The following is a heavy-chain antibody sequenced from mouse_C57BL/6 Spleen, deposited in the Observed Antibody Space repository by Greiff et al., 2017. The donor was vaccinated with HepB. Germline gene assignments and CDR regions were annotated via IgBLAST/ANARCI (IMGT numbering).Heavy chain of an antibody. Sequence: EVKLVESGGGLVKPGGSLKLSCAASGFTFSDYGMHWVRQAPEKGLEWVAYISSGSSTIYYADTVKGRFTISRDNAKNTLFLQMTRLRSEDTAMYYCARDWDPYFDYWGQGTTLTVSS. D-gene: IGHD4-1*01. CDR3: ARDWDPYFDY. CDR1: GFTFSDYG. V-gene: IGHV5-17*01. CDR2: ISSGSSTI. J-gene: IGHJ2*01.